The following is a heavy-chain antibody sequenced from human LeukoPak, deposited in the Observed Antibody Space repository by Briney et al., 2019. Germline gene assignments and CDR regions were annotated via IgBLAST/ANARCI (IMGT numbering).Heavy chain of an antibody. D-gene: IGHD5-18*01. CDR3: AKGASAMVREVFDY. CDR1: GFTFDDYA. CDR2: ISWNSGSI. Sequence: GGSLRLSCAASGFTFDDYAMHWVRQAPGKGLEWVSGISWNSGSIGYADSVKGRFTTSGDNAKNSLYLQMNSLRAEDTALYYCAKGASAMVREVFDYWGQGTLVTVSS. V-gene: IGHV3-9*01. J-gene: IGHJ4*02.